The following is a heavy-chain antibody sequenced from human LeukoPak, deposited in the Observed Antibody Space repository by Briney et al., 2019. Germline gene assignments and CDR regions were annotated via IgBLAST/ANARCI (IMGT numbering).Heavy chain of an antibody. CDR3: ARVRTGWTNSFDY. CDR1: GFTSSSYW. Sequence: PGGSLRLSCAASGFTSSSYWMSWVRQAPGKGLEWVANINRDGSEKYYVDSVKGRFTISRDNAKNSLSLQMNSLRVEDTAVYYCARVRTGWTNSFDYWGQGTLVTVPS. CDR2: INRDGSEK. V-gene: IGHV3-7*05. J-gene: IGHJ4*02. D-gene: IGHD6-19*01.